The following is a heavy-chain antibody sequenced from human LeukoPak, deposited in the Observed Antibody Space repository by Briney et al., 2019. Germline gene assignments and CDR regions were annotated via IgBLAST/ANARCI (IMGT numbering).Heavy chain of an antibody. J-gene: IGHJ5*02. CDR2: IYPGDSYI. D-gene: IGHD6-6*01. CDR3: ARTNGYSSSSAFDP. V-gene: IGHV5-51*01. CDR1: CYIFTSYL. Sequence: GAALDICCEGACYIFTSYLIGWGRQLAGKGLEWMGIIYPGDSYIKDSTSFQGQVTISADKSINTAYLQWSSLKASDTAMYSCARTNGYSSSSAFDPWGQGTLVTVSS.